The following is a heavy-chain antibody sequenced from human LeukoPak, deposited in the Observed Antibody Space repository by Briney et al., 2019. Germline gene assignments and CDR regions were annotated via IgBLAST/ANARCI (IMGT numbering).Heavy chain of an antibody. CDR2: IYTSGTT. V-gene: IGHV4-61*02. Sequence: PSQTLSLTCTVSGGSVRRGNYYWTWIRQPAGSGLEWIGRIYTSGTTDYNPSLRTRVTISVDASRNQFSLNLSSVTAADTAVYYCARDRPDGGSYRIDYWGQGTLVTVSS. CDR3: ARDRPDGGSYRIDY. CDR1: GGSVRRGNYY. D-gene: IGHD3-16*01. J-gene: IGHJ4*02.